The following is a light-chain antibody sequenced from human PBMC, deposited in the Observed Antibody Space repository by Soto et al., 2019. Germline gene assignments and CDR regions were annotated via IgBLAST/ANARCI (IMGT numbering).Light chain of an antibody. Sequence: QSALTQPASVSGSPGQSITISCTGTSSYVGSYNLVSWYQQHPGKAPKLMIYEGSKRPSGVSNRFSGSKSGNTASLTISGLQAEDEADYYCCSYAGSSADVFGTGTQLTVL. CDR2: EGS. V-gene: IGLV2-23*01. CDR3: CSYAGSSADV. CDR1: SSYVGSYNL. J-gene: IGLJ1*01.